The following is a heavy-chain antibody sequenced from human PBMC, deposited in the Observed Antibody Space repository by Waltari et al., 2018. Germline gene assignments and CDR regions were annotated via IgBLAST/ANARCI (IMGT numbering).Heavy chain of an antibody. V-gene: IGHV4-4*02. CDR2: IYHSGIT. CDR3: AGHDFRHNDY. CDR1: GGPISRNNW. J-gene: IGHJ4*02. Sequence: QVQLQESGPGLVKPSGALSLTCAVSGGPISRNNWGSWVRQPPGKGLEWIGEIYHSGITNYNPSLKSRVTISVDKSKTHFSLKLSSVTAADTAVYYCAGHDFRHNDYWGQGTLVTVSS. D-gene: IGHD3-3*01.